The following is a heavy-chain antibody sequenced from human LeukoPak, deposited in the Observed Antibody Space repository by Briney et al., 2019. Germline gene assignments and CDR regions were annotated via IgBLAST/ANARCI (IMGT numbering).Heavy chain of an antibody. D-gene: IGHD3-10*01. CDR3: AKDPYGSGSYFDY. J-gene: IGHJ4*02. CDR1: GFTFSSYG. CDR2: ISYDGSNK. Sequence: GRSLRLSCAASGFTFSSYGMHWVRQAPGKGLEWVAVISYDGSNKYHADSVKGRFTISRDNSKNTLYLQMNSLRAEDTAVYYCAKDPYGSGSYFDYWGQGTLVTVSS. V-gene: IGHV3-30*18.